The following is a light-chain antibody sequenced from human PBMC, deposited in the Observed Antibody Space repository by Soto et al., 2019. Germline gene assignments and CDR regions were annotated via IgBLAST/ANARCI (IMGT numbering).Light chain of an antibody. CDR2: GAA. CDR3: QQYHNWPA. CDR1: QSVFSS. Sequence: ETVMTQSPATLSVSPGERATLSCRASQSVFSSLAWYQHKPGQAPRLLIYGAATRATGIPARFSGSGSRTEFTLTISSLQSDDIAVYYCQQYHNWPAFGQGTKVDIK. V-gene: IGKV3-15*01. J-gene: IGKJ1*01.